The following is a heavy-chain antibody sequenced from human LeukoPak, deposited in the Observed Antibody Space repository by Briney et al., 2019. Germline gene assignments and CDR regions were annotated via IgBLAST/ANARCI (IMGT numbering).Heavy chain of an antibody. CDR1: GFTFSSYG. CDR3: AKESGGNCDY. CDR2: IWYDGSNK. J-gene: IGHJ4*02. V-gene: IGHV3-33*06. Sequence: GRSLRLSCAASGFTFSSYGMHWVRQTPGKGLEWVAVIWYDGSNKYYADSVKGRFTLSRDNSKNTLYLQMNSLRAEDTAVYYCAKESGGNCDYWGQGTLVTVSS. D-gene: IGHD4-23*01.